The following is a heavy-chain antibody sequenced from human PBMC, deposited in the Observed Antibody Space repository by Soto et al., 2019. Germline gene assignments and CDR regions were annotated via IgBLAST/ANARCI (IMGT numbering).Heavy chain of an antibody. J-gene: IGHJ4*02. CDR2: INACNGNT. V-gene: IGHV1-3*01. CDR1: GYTFTSYG. D-gene: IGHD5-18*01. Sequence: GASVKVSCKASGYTFTSYGIRWVRQAPGQRLEWMGWINACNGNTKYSQKFQGRVTITRDTSASTAYMELSSLRSEDTAIYYCASLDTARIQIAGYWGQGIQVTVSS. CDR3: ASLDTARIQIAGY.